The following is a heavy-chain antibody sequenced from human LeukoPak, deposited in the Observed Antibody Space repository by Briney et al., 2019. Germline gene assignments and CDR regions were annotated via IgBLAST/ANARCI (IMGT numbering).Heavy chain of an antibody. CDR3: ASKRSGYYSGFFDY. D-gene: IGHD3-22*01. V-gene: IGHV4-39*01. J-gene: IGHJ4*02. CDR2: IYYSGST. CDR1: GGSISSYY. Sequence: SETLSLTCTVSGGSISSYYWGWIRQPPGRGLEWIGSIYYSGSTYYSPSLKSRVTISGDTSKNQFSLKLSSLTAADTAVYYCASKRSGYYSGFFDYWGQGTLVTVSS.